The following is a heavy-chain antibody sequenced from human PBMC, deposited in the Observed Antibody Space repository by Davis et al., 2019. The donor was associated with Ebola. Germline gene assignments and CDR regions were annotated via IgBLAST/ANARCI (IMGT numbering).Heavy chain of an antibody. Sequence: SGPTLVKPTETLTLTCTVSGFSLSNARMGVSWIRQPPGKGLEWIGSIYYSGSTYYNPSLKSRVTISVDTSKNQFSLKLSSVTAADTAVYYCARGGIGGYDSFYYYYGMDVWGQGTTVTVSS. CDR3: ARGGIGGYDSFYYYYGMDV. CDR2: IYYSGST. CDR1: GFSLSNARMG. D-gene: IGHD5-12*01. J-gene: IGHJ6*02. V-gene: IGHV4-39*01.